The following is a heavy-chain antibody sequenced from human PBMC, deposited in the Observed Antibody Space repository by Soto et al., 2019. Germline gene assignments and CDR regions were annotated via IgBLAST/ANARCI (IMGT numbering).Heavy chain of an antibody. CDR1: GGSIGTSAYY. CDR2: INHSGNT. V-gene: IGHV4-39*01. CDR3: SRRAPEVFDP. Sequence: SETLSLTCAVSGGSIGTSAYYWGWICQAPGKGLEWIGSINHSGNTYLSPSLKDRVTMSVDTSKNSFSLKLRSATAADTGLYYCSRRAPEVFDPWGQGTLVTVSS. J-gene: IGHJ5*02.